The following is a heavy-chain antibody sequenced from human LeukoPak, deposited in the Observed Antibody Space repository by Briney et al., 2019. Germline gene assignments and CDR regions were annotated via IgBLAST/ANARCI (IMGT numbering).Heavy chain of an antibody. Sequence: GGSLRLSCAASGFTFSDHYMDWVRQAPGKGLEWVGRTSNKANSYTTEYAASVKGRFTISRDDSKNSLYLQMNSLKTEDTAVYYCARRGRFTYAHDYWGQGTLVTVSS. CDR1: GFTFSDHY. J-gene: IGHJ4*02. CDR3: ARRGRFTYAHDY. CDR2: TSNKANSYTT. D-gene: IGHD2-2*01. V-gene: IGHV3-72*01.